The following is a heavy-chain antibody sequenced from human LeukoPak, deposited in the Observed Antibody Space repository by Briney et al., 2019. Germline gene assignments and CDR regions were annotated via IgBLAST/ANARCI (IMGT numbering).Heavy chain of an antibody. D-gene: IGHD3-22*01. CDR3: ARDLSGGYYDSSGYPDP. Sequence: PAETLSLTCTVSVGSISSSSYYCRGIRQPPGKRLEGGGSIYYIGSTYYNPSLKSRVTISVDTSKNQFSMKLSSLTAAATAVYYCARDLSGGYYDSSGYPDPWGQGTLVTVSS. CDR2: IYYIGST. J-gene: IGHJ5*02. V-gene: IGHV4-39*07. CDR1: VGSISSSSYY.